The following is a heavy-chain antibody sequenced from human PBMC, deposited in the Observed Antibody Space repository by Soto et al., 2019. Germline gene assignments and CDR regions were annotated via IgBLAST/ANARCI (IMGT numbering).Heavy chain of an antibody. Sequence: QVQLQESGPGLVKPSQTLSLTCTVSGGSISSGGYYWSWIRQHPGKGLEWIGYIYYSGSTYYNPSRKSRVTISVDTSKNQCSLKLSSVTAADTAVYYCARGGCSSTSCYTYYFDYWGQGTLVTVSS. CDR3: ARGGCSSTSCYTYYFDY. CDR1: GGSISSGGYY. CDR2: IYYSGST. D-gene: IGHD2-2*02. J-gene: IGHJ4*02. V-gene: IGHV4-31*03.